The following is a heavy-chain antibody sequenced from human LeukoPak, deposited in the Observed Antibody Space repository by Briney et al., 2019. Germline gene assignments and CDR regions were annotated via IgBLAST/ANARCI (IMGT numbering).Heavy chain of an antibody. CDR3: AKRRDGFDI. CDR1: GFTFNTHA. D-gene: IGHD5-24*01. Sequence: PGGSLRLSCAASGFTFNTHAMTWVRQAPGKGLEWVASVSESGGTSYYADSVMGRFTIFRDNSKNTLYLQMNSLRAEDTAVYYCAKRRDGFDIWGQGTMVTVSS. V-gene: IGHV3-23*01. CDR2: VSESGGTS. J-gene: IGHJ3*02.